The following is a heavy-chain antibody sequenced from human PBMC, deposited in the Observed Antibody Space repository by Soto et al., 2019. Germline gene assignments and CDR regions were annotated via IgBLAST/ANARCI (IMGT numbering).Heavy chain of an antibody. CDR3: ARFEYSSSSDTPYYYYYGMDV. V-gene: IGHV1-69*13. J-gene: IGHJ6*02. CDR1: GGTFSSYA. CDR2: IIPIFGTA. D-gene: IGHD6-6*01. Sequence: ASVKVACKASGGTFSSYAISWVRQAPGQGLEWMGGIIPIFGTANYSQKFQGRVTITADESTITAYMELRSLRSEDTAVYYCARFEYSSSSDTPYYYYYGMDVWGQGTTVTVSS.